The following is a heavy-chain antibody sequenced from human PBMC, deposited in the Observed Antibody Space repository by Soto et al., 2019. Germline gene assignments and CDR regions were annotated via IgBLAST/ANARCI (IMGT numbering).Heavy chain of an antibody. CDR1: GYTFTSYA. D-gene: IGHD5-12*01. CDR3: AREDVGYITYYFDY. J-gene: IGHJ4*02. V-gene: IGHV1-3*01. Sequence: ASLKVSCKASGYTFTSYAMHWVRQAPGQRLEWMGWINAGNGNTKYSQKFQGRVTITRDTSASTAYMELSSLRSEDTAVYYCAREDVGYITYYFDYWGQGTLVTVSS. CDR2: INAGNGNT.